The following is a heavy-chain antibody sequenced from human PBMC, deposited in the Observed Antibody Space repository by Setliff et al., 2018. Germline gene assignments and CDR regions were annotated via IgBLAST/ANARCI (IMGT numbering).Heavy chain of an antibody. CDR1: GYTLTELS. CDR3: ARSSSWSSSSFHI. V-gene: IGHV1-24*01. J-gene: IGHJ3*02. Sequence: ASVKVSCKVSGYTLTELSMHWVRQAPGKGLEWMGGFDPEDGETIYAQKFQGRVTMTEDTSTDTVYMELRSLRSDDTAVYYCARSSSWSSSSFHIWGQGTMVTVSS. D-gene: IGHD1-26*01. CDR2: FDPEDGET.